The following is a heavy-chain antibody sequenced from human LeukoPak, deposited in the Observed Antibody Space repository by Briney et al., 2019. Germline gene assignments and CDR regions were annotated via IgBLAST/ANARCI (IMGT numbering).Heavy chain of an antibody. J-gene: IGHJ2*01. CDR1: RFTITNYA. Sequence: GRSLRLSCAASRFTITNYAIHWVRQAPGKGLDWVPVVSFDGSDKYYTDSVRGRFIISRDNSKNTLYLQMNSLTPEDTAVYYCARDRALGYFDLWGRGTLVTVSS. CDR2: VSFDGSDK. V-gene: IGHV3-30*04. D-gene: IGHD3-10*01. CDR3: ARDRALGYFDL.